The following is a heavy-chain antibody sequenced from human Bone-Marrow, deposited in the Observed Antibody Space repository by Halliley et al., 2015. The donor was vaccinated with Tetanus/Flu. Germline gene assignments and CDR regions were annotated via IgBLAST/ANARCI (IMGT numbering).Heavy chain of an antibody. J-gene: IGHJ4*02. D-gene: IGHD6-6*01. Sequence: SLRLSCEASGFTFSDYDMSWIRQAPGKGLEWVSYISSSESTMYYADSVKGRFTISRDNAKKSLYLQMNGLRAEDTAVYYCARTNSSSSLDYWGQGTLVTVSP. CDR3: ARTNSSSSLDY. CDR2: ISSSESTM. V-gene: IGHV3-11*01. CDR1: GFTFSDYD.